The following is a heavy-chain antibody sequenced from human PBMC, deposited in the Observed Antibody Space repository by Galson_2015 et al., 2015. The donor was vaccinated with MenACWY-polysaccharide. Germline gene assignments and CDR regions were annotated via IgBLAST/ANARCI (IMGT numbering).Heavy chain of an antibody. J-gene: IGHJ4*02. CDR1: GDSLSSYY. CDR2: IYYTETT. CDR3: ARTHSSGWYAVDY. Sequence: ETLSLTCTVSGDSLSSYYWSWIRQPPGKGLEWIGYIYYTETTNYNPSLKSRVTISVDTSKNQFSLKLNSVTAADTAVYYCARTHSSGWYAVDYWGQGTLVTVSS. D-gene: IGHD6-19*01. V-gene: IGHV4-59*01.